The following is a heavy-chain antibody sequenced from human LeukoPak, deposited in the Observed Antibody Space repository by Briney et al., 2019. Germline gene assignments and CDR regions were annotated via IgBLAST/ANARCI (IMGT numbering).Heavy chain of an antibody. CDR2: IYSGGST. V-gene: IGHV3-66*01. D-gene: IGHD3-16*01. CDR3: ARAPLIYYGMDV. Sequence: GGSLRLSCAASGFTVSSNYMSWVRQAPGKGLEWVSVIYSGGSTYYADSVKGRFTISRDNSKNTLCLQMNSLRAEDTAVYYCARAPLIYYGMDVWGQGTTVTVSS. J-gene: IGHJ6*02. CDR1: GFTVSSNY.